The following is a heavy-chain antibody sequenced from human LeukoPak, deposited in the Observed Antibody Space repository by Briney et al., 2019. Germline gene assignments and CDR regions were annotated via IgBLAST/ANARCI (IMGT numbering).Heavy chain of an antibody. D-gene: IGHD2-2*01. Sequence: GGSLRLSCTAPGFAFDEHGMSWVRQVPGKGLEWVSGINWSGGSTGYADPLRGRFTISRDNAKNSLYLQMDSLRAEDTALYYCARAPITSPSYFDYWGQGTLVTVSS. CDR2: INWSGGST. V-gene: IGHV3-20*04. CDR1: GFAFDEHG. CDR3: ARAPITSPSYFDY. J-gene: IGHJ4*02.